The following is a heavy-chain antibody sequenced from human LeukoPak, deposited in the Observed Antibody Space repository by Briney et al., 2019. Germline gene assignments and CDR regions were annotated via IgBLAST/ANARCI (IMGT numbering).Heavy chain of an antibody. D-gene: IGHD1-1*01. CDR2: IYYSGGT. J-gene: IGHJ6*02. CDR1: GGSISSYY. CDR3: ARDAGHQLSRRNYYAMDV. V-gene: IGHV4-59*01. Sequence: SKTLSLTCTVSGGSISSYYWSWIRQPPGKGLEWIGYIYYSGGTNYNPSLKSRVTISVDTSKNQFSLKLSSVTAADTAVYYCARDAGHQLSRRNYYAMDVWGQGTTVTVSS.